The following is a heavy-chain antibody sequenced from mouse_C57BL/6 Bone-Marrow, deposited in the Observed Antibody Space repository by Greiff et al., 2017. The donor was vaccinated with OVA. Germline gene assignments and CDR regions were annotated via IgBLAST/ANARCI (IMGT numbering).Heavy chain of an antibody. J-gene: IGHJ1*03. CDR1: GYAFSSSW. CDR2: IYPGDGDT. CDR3: ASPYYYGSSYDWYFDV. D-gene: IGHD1-1*01. V-gene: IGHV1-82*01. Sequence: VQLQQSGPELVKPGASVKISCKASGYAFSSSWMNWVKQRPGKGLEWIGRIYPGDGDTNYNGKFKGKAPLTADKSSSTAYMQLSSLTSEDSAVYFCASPYYYGSSYDWYFDVWGTGTTVTVSS.